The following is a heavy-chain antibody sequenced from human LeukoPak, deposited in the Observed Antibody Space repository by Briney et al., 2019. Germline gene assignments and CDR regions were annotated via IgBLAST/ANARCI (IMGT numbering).Heavy chain of an antibody. CDR3: ARGDAFDI. CDR2: IYHSGST. V-gene: IGHV4-30-2*01. J-gene: IGHJ3*02. CDR1: GGSISSGGYS. Sequence: PSQTLPLTCAVSGGSISSGGYSWSWIRQPPGKGLEWIGYIYHSGSTYYNPSLKSRVTISVDRSKNQFSLKLSSVTAADTAVYYCARGDAFDIWGQGTMVTVSS.